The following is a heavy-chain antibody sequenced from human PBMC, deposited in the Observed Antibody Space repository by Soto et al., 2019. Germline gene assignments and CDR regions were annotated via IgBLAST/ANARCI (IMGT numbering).Heavy chain of an antibody. CDR2: IYWDDDK. J-gene: IGHJ3*02. D-gene: IGHD4-17*01. Sequence: QITLKESGPTLVKPTQTLTLTCTFSGLSLSTSGVGGAWIRPPPEKALGWLAFIYWDDDKRYSPSLKSRLTIXKXXSKNQGVLTITNMDPVDTATYYCAHRGTTVTPFDIWGQGTMVTVSS. CDR3: AHRGTTVTPFDI. CDR1: GLSLSTSGVG. V-gene: IGHV2-5*02.